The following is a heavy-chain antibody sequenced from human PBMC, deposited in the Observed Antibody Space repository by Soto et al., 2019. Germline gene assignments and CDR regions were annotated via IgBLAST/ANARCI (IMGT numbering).Heavy chain of an antibody. CDR1: GYTFTSYA. Sequence: GASVKVSCKASGYTFTSYAMHWVRQAPGQGLEWMGWINAGNGNTKYSQKFQGRVTITRDTSASTAYMELSSLRSEDTAVYYCARGDSSSWYFWFDPWGQGTLVTVSS. V-gene: IGHV1-3*01. CDR3: ARGDSSSWYFWFDP. J-gene: IGHJ5*02. CDR2: INAGNGNT. D-gene: IGHD6-13*01.